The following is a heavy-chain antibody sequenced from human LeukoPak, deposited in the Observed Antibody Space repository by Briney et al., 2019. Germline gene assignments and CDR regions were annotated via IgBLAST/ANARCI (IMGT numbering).Heavy chain of an antibody. CDR3: AKDRYDSSGYYFPY. CDR1: GFTFSSYD. V-gene: IGHV3-13*01. D-gene: IGHD3-22*01. Sequence: GGSLRLSCAASGFTFSSYDMHWVRQATGKGLEWVSAIGTAGDTYYPGSVKGRFTISRENAKNSLYLQMNSLRAGDTAVYYCAKDRYDSSGYYFPYWGQGTLVTVSS. J-gene: IGHJ4*02. CDR2: IGTAGDT.